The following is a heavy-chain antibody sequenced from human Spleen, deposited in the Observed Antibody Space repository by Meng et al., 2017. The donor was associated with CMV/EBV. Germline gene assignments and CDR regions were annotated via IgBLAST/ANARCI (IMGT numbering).Heavy chain of an antibody. J-gene: IGHJ5*02. Sequence: ASVKVSCKASGYIFNGYYIHWVRQAPGQGLQWMGWINPNSGGTNYAQKFQGRVTMTRDTSISTAYMELSRLRSDDTAVYFCARDISNYPGGDWFDPWGQGTLVTVS. D-gene: IGHD4-11*01. V-gene: IGHV1-2*02. CDR3: ARDISNYPGGDWFDP. CDR2: INPNSGGT. CDR1: GYIFNGYY.